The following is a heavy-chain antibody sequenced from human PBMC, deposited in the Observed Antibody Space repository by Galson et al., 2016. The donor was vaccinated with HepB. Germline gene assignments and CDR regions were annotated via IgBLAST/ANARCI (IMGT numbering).Heavy chain of an antibody. Sequence: ETLSLTCNVSGGSISSSTYYLGWVRQPPGTGLDWIATIYHSGSTSFNPSLKSRVFISVDTSKNQFFLRVTSVAAADPAVYYCVRHSASSNSFDPWGPGTLVTVAS. D-gene: IGHD2-2*01. J-gene: IGHJ5*02. CDR2: IYHSGST. CDR3: VRHSASSNSFDP. CDR1: GGSISSSTYY. V-gene: IGHV4-39*01.